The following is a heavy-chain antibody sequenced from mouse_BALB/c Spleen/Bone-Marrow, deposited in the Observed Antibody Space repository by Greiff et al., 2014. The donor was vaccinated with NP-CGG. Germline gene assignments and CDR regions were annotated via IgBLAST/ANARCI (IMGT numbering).Heavy chain of an antibody. V-gene: IGHV7-3*02. Sequence: EVQLVESGGGLVQPGGSLRLSCATSGFTFTDYYMSWVRQPPGKALEWLGFIRNKANGYTTEYSASVKGRFTISRDNSQSILYLQMNTLRAEDSATYYCARDRGVLRFDYWGQGTTLTVSS. CDR2: IRNKANGYTT. CDR3: ARDRGVLRFDY. D-gene: IGHD1-1*01. J-gene: IGHJ2*01. CDR1: GFTFTDYY.